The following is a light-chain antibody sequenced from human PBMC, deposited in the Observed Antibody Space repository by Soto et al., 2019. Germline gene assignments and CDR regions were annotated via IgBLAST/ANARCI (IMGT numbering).Light chain of an antibody. J-gene: IGKJ1*01. CDR3: QVRDVCPL. CDR2: DAS. CDR1: QSVSTS. Sequence: IVLTQSPVTLAVSPGESAVLSCRASQSVSTSLAWYQHKPGQAPRLFIYDASKRAPGIPARFTGSGSGTDFTLISSSLEPEDIAIYYCQVRDVCPLFGQGTKVEIK. V-gene: IGKV3-11*01.